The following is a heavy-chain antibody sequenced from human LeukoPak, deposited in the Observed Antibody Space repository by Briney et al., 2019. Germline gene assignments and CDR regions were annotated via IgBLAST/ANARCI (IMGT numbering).Heavy chain of an antibody. D-gene: IGHD3-3*01. CDR1: GFTFSSYW. CDR3: ARGVVYPAWSGPHWSDY. CDR2: IKQDASQE. V-gene: IGHV3-7*01. J-gene: IGHJ4*02. Sequence: GESLRLSCAASGFTFSSYWMSWVRQAPGKGPEWVAHIKQDASQEYHVDSVKGRFTISRDNAKNSLYLQMNSLRAEDTAVYYCARGVVYPAWSGPHWSDYWGQGALVTVSS.